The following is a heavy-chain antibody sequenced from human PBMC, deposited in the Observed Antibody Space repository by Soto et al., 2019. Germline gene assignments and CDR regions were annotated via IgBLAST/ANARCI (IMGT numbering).Heavy chain of an antibody. Sequence: SGGSLRLSCAASGFTFSSYGMHWVRQAPGKGLEWVAVISYDGSNKYYADSVKGRFTISRDNSKNTLYLQMNSLRAEDTAVYYCAKGISHSGSYYVNYWGQGTLVTVSS. CDR2: ISYDGSNK. CDR1: GFTFSSYG. V-gene: IGHV3-30*18. D-gene: IGHD1-26*01. CDR3: AKGISHSGSYYVNY. J-gene: IGHJ4*02.